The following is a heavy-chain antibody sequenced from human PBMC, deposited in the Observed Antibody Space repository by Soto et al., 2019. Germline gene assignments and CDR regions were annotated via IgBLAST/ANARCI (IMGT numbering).Heavy chain of an antibody. J-gene: IGHJ4*02. CDR3: ARGETTSPDYFDY. Sequence: SETLSLTCTVSGGSISGYYWSWIRQPPGKRLEWIGYIYYTGSTNYNPSLKSRVTISVDTSKNQFSLKLSSVTAADTAVYYCARGETTSPDYFDYWGQGTLVTVSS. CDR2: IYYTGST. CDR1: GGSISGYY. V-gene: IGHV4-59*01. D-gene: IGHD4-17*01.